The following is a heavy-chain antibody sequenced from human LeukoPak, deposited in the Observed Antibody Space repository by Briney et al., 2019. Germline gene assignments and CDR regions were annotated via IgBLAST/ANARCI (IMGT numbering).Heavy chain of an antibody. CDR3: ARPIYYYGSGSFAY. J-gene: IGHJ4*02. D-gene: IGHD3-10*01. CDR1: GGSFSGYY. Sequence: PSETLSLTCAVYGGSFSGYYWSWIRLPPGKGLEWIGEINHSGSTNYNPSLKSRVTISVDTSKNQFSLKLSSVTAADTAVYYCARPIYYYGSGSFAYWGQGTLVTVSS. CDR2: INHSGST. V-gene: IGHV4-34*01.